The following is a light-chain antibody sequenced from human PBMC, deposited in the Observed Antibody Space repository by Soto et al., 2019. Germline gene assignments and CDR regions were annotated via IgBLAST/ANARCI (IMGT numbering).Light chain of an antibody. CDR2: GAS. V-gene: IGKV3-15*01. CDR3: QQYSIWRT. CDR1: QSVSSSY. Sequence: EIVLTQSPGTLSLSPGERATLSCRASQSVSSSYLAWYQQKAGQAPRLLIYGASTRATGIPARFSGSGSGTEFTLTISSLQSEDIAVYYCQQYSIWRTFGQGTKVDI. J-gene: IGKJ1*01.